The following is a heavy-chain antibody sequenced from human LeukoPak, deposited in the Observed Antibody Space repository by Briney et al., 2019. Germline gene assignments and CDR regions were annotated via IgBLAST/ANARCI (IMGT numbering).Heavy chain of an antibody. D-gene: IGHD1-26*01. CDR1: GYTFTGYY. CDR2: MNPNSGNT. J-gene: IGHJ3*02. CDR3: ASGSGGSQTNDVFDI. Sequence: ASVKVSCKASGYTFTGYYIHWVRQATGQGLEWMGWMNPNSGNTGYAQKFQGRVTITRNTSISTAYMELSSLRSEDTAVYYCASGSGGSQTNDVFDIWGQGTMVTVFS. V-gene: IGHV1-8*03.